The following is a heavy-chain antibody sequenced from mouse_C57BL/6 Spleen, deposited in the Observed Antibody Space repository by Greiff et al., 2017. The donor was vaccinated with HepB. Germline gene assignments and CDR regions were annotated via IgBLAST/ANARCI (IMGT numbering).Heavy chain of an antibody. J-gene: IGHJ3*01. Sequence: EVKVVESGEGLVKPGGSLKLSCAASGFTFSSYAMSWVRQTPEKRLEWVAYISSGGDYIYYADTVKGRFTISRDNARNTLYLQMSSLKSEDTAMYYCTRANYDYDQFAYWGQGTLVTVSA. D-gene: IGHD2-4*01. CDR2: ISSGGDYI. CDR3: TRANYDYDQFAY. CDR1: GFTFSSYA. V-gene: IGHV5-9-1*02.